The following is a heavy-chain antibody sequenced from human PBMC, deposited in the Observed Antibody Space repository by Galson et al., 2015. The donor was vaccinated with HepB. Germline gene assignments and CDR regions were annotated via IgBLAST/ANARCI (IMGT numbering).Heavy chain of an antibody. CDR1: GFTFSSYG. CDR2: IRYDGSNK. J-gene: IGHJ4*02. D-gene: IGHD3-10*01. Sequence: SLRLSCAASGFTFSSYGMHWVRQAPGKGLEWVAFIRYDGSNKYYADSVKGRFTISRGNSKNTLYLQMNSLRAEDTAVYYCAKDDYYGSGSYSKGDYWGQGTLVTVSS. CDR3: AKDDYYGSGSYSKGDY. V-gene: IGHV3-30*02.